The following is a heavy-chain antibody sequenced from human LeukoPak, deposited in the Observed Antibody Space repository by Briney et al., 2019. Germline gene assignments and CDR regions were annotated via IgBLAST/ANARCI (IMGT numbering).Heavy chain of an antibody. J-gene: IGHJ5*02. CDR3: AHRRYTWQLSPDWFDP. V-gene: IGHV2-5*01. Sequence: SGPTLVNPTQTLTLTCTFSGFSLSTSGVGVGWIRQPPGKALEWLALIYWNDDKRYSPSLKSRLTITKDTSKNQVVLTMTNMDPVDTATYYCAHRRYTWQLSPDWFDPWGQGTLVTVSS. D-gene: IGHD6-13*01. CDR2: IYWNDDK. CDR1: GFSLSTSGVG.